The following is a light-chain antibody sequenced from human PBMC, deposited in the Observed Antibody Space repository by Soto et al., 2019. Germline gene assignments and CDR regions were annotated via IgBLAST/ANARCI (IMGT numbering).Light chain of an antibody. CDR1: SSNIGAGYD. J-gene: IGLJ1*01. CDR3: GSYTNSSSPYV. V-gene: IGLV1-40*01. CDR2: GNS. Sequence: QSVLTQPPSVSGAPGQRVTISCTGSSSNIGAGYDVHWYQQLPGTAPKLLIYGNSNRPSGVPDRFSGSKSGTSASLAITGLQAEDEADYYCGSYTNSSSPYVLGTGTKVTVL.